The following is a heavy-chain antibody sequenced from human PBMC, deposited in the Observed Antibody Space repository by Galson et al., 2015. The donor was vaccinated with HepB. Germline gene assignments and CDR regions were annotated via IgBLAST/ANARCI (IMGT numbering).Heavy chain of an antibody. D-gene: IGHD3-9*01. J-gene: IGHJ4*02. CDR1: GFTFSSYA. Sequence: SLRLSCAASGFTFSSYAMRWVRQAPGKGLEWVSAISGSGGSTYYADSVKGRFTISRDNSKNTLYLQMKSLRAEDTAVYYCAKVTVYDILTGPSRGEDYWGQGTLVTVSS. CDR2: ISGSGGST. V-gene: IGHV3-23*01. CDR3: AKVTVYDILTGPSRGEDY.